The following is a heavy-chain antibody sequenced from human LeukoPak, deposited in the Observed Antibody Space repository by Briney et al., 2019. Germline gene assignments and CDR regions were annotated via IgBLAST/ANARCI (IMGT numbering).Heavy chain of an antibody. CDR3: ARDNWHSLDY. Sequence: SGTLSLTCGVSGGSISSTNWWSWVRQPPGQGLEWIGEISLSGRTNYNPSLKSRVTVSLDTSKNHFSLNLTSVTAADTAVYYCARDNWHSLDYWGQGTLVTVSS. D-gene: IGHD1-7*01. CDR1: GGSISSTNW. V-gene: IGHV4-4*02. CDR2: ISLSGRT. J-gene: IGHJ4*02.